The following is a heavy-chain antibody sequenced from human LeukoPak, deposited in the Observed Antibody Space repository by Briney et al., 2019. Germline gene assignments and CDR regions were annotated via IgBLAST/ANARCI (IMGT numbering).Heavy chain of an antibody. Sequence: ASVKVSCKASGYTFTGYYMHWVRQAPGQGLEWMGWINPNSGGTNYAQKFQGRFTMTRDTSINTAYMELRSLRYDDTAVYYCARDGRFAAYEPDYWGQGTLVTVSS. CDR1: GYTFTGYY. CDR3: ARDGRFAAYEPDY. D-gene: IGHD1-26*01. J-gene: IGHJ4*02. V-gene: IGHV1-2*02. CDR2: INPNSGGT.